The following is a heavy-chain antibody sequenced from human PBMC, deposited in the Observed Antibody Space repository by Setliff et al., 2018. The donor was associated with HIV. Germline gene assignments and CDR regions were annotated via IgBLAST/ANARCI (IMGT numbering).Heavy chain of an antibody. J-gene: IGHJ4*02. V-gene: IGHV3-21*01. D-gene: IGHD3-3*01. Sequence: LRLSCAASGFTFSSYSMNWVRQAPGKGLEWVSSISSSSSYIYYADSVKGRFTISRDNAKNSLYLQMNSLRAEDTAAYYCARDYGHYYNFWSGYQGGFDYWGQGTLVTVSS. CDR3: ARDYGHYYNFWSGYQGGFDY. CDR2: ISSSSSYI. CDR1: GFTFSSYS.